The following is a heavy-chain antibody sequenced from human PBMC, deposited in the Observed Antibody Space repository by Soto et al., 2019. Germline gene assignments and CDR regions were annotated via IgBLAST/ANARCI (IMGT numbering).Heavy chain of an antibody. J-gene: IGHJ4*02. CDR1: GFTFSSFA. CDR2: ISYAGDKD. D-gene: IGHD3-10*01. Sequence: QVQLVESGGGVVQPGRSLRLSCAASGFTFSSFAMHWVRQAPGKGLEWVATISYAGDKDYYADSVKGRFTISRDNSKNTLYLQMNSLKAEDTAVYYCAPSPPLTVTSVLMGHWGQGTLVTVSS. CDR3: APSPPLTVTSVLMGH. V-gene: IGHV3-30-3*01.